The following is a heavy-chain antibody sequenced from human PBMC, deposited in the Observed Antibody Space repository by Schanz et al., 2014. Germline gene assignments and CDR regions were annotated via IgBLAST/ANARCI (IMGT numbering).Heavy chain of an antibody. CDR1: GGSLSGYY. J-gene: IGHJ3*01. Sequence: QVQLQQWGAGLLKPSETLSLSCAVYGGSLSGYYWGWVRQPPRKGLEWIGEINQSGRASYNPSLKSRVTISVDKSKNQFSLILSSMTAADTAVYYCTRSTLWSYDVWGRGTMVIVSS. CDR2: INQSGRA. D-gene: IGHD2-21*01. CDR3: TRSTLWSYDV. V-gene: IGHV4-34*01.